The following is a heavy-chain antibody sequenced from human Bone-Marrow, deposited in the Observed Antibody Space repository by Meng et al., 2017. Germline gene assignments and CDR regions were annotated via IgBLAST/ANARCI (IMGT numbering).Heavy chain of an antibody. J-gene: IGHJ6*02. CDR2: ISYDGSNK. CDR3: ARDTLSHFDGFSHYYYGMDV. CDR1: GFTFSSYA. Sequence: GGSLRLSCAASGFTFSSYAMHWVRQAPGKGLEWVAVISYDGSNKYYADSVKGRFTISRDNSKNTLYLQMNSLRAEDTAVYYYARDTLSHFDGFSHYYYGMDVWGQGTTVTVSS. D-gene: IGHD3-9*01. V-gene: IGHV3-30*04.